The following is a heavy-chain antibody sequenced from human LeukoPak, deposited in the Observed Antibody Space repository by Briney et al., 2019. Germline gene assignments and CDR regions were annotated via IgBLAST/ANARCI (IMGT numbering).Heavy chain of an antibody. CDR2: INPSGGST. CDR3: ATSTPLLRYFDWFNKGHYYYYMDV. J-gene: IGHJ6*03. CDR1: GYTFTGYY. Sequence: ASVKVSCKASGYTFTGYYMHWVRQAPGQGLEWMGIINPSGGSTGYAQKFQGRVTMTRDMSTSTVYMELSSLRSEDTAVYYCATSTPLLRYFDWFNKGHYYYYMDVWGKGTTVTVSS. D-gene: IGHD3-9*01. V-gene: IGHV1-46*01.